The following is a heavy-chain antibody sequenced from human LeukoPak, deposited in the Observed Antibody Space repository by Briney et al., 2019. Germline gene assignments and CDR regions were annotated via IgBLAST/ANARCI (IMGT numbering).Heavy chain of an antibody. Sequence: KPGGSLRLSCAASRFTFSSYSMNWVRQAPGKGLEWVSSISSSGSYIYYADSVKGRFTISRDNAKNSLYLQMNSLRVEDTALYYCARRAPSHDFDDWGQGTLVTVSS. J-gene: IGHJ4*02. CDR2: ISSSGSYI. CDR3: ARRAPSHDFDD. CDR1: RFTFSSYS. V-gene: IGHV3-21*01.